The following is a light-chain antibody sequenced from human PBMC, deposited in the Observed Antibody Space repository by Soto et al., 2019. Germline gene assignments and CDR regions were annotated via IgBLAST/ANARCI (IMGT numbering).Light chain of an antibody. CDR3: QQRSNWPALT. V-gene: IGKV3-11*01. CDR2: DAS. CDR1: QSVSYH. Sequence: EALLTQLPANLSLSPGESATLSCRASQSVSYHLAWYQQKRGQAPRLLIYDASKRATGVPARFSASGSGTDFTLTICSLEPEDFAVYYCQQRSNWPALTFGGGTKVEI. J-gene: IGKJ4*01.